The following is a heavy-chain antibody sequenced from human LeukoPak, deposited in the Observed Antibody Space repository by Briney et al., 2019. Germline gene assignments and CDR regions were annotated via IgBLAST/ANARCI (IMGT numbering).Heavy chain of an antibody. CDR3: ARDNRYGSGGFDY. CDR1: GFTFSSYA. J-gene: IGHJ4*02. V-gene: IGHV3-23*01. CDR2: ISGSGGST. Sequence: GGSLRLSCAASGFTFSSYAMSWVRQAPGKGLEWVSAISGSGGSTYYADSVEGRFTISRDNAKNSLYLQMNSLRAEDTAVYYCARDNRYGSGGFDYWGQGTLVTVSS. D-gene: IGHD3-10*01.